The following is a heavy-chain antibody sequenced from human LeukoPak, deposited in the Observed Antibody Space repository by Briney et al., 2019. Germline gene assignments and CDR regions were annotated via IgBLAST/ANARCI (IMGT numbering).Heavy chain of an antibody. V-gene: IGHV5-51*01. Sequence: GESLKISCQGSGYSFTSYWIGWVRQMPGKGLEWMGIIYPGDSDTRYSPSFQGQVTISADKSISTAYLQWSSLKASDTAMYYCARQASYDSSGYRGRYFDYWGQGTLVTVSS. J-gene: IGHJ4*02. CDR2: IYPGDSDT. CDR1: GYSFTSYW. CDR3: ARQASYDSSGYRGRYFDY. D-gene: IGHD3-22*01.